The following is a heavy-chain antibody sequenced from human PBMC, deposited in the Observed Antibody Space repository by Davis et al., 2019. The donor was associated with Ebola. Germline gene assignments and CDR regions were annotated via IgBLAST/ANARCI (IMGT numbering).Heavy chain of an antibody. CDR1: GFTVSSNY. CDR3: ARVGSPSTDAFDI. V-gene: IGHV3-53*01. Sequence: GESLKISCAASGFTVSSNYMSWVRQAPRKGLEWVSVIYSGGSTYYADSVKGRFTISRDNSKNTLYLQMNSLRAEDTAVYYCARVGSPSTDAFDIWGQGTMVTVSS. CDR2: IYSGGST. J-gene: IGHJ3*02.